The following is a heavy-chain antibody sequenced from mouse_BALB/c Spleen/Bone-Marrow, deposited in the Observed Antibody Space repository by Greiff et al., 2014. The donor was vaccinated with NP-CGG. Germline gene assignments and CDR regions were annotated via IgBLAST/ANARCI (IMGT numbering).Heavy chain of an antibody. Sequence: QQQSGAELVKPGASVKLSCTASGFNIKDTYMHWVKQRPEQGLEWIGRIDPANGNTKYDPKFQGKATITADTSSNTAYLQLSSLTSEDTAVYYYARNTQFAYWGQGTLVTVSA. V-gene: IGHV14-3*02. J-gene: IGHJ3*01. CDR1: GFNIKDTY. CDR2: IDPANGNT. D-gene: IGHD5-1-1*01. CDR3: ARNTQFAY.